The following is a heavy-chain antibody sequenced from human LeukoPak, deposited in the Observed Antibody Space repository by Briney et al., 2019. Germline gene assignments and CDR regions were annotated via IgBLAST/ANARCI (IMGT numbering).Heavy chain of an antibody. Sequence: GGSLRLSCAASGFTFNKYPMGWVRRAPGKGLEWVSAISGPGGNSYYVDSVKGRFTTSRDNSKNTMSLQMNSLTAEHTALYYCAKDVGMTTARYYFDYWGQGTLVTVSS. CDR1: GFTFNKYP. CDR2: ISGPGGNS. CDR3: AKDVGMTTARYYFDY. V-gene: IGHV3-23*01. J-gene: IGHJ4*02. D-gene: IGHD1-1*01.